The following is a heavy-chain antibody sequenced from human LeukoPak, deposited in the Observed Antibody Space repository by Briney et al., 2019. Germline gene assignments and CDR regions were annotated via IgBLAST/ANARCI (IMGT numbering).Heavy chain of an antibody. V-gene: IGHV1-18*01. D-gene: IGHD6-13*01. CDR1: GYTFTTYG. CDR3: ARDPWPGIAAGGTHFDY. J-gene: IGHJ4*02. Sequence: ASVKVSCKASGYTFTTYGISWVGQAPGQGLEWMGWISAYNGNTNYVQKLQGRVTMTTDTSTSTAYMELRSLRSDDTALYYCARDPWPGIAAGGTHFDYWGQGTLVTVSS. CDR2: ISAYNGNT.